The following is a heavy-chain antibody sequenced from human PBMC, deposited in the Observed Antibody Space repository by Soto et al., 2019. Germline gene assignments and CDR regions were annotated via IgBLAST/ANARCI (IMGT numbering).Heavy chain of an antibody. CDR2: INAGNGNT. CDR3: ARDPGYCSSTSCYIYYYYGMDF. CDR1: GYTFTSYA. J-gene: IGHJ6*02. Sequence: ASVKVSCKASGYTFTSYAMHWVRQAPGQRLEWMGWINAGNGNTKYSQKFQGRVTITRDTSASTAYMELSSLRSEDTAVYYCARDPGYCSSTSCYIYYYYGMDFLGQGTTVTFSS. D-gene: IGHD2-2*02. V-gene: IGHV1-3*01.